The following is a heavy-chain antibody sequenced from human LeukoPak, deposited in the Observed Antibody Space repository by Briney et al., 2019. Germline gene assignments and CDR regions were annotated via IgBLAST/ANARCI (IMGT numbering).Heavy chain of an antibody. Sequence: ASVKVSCKVSGYTFTDYYMHWVQQAPGKGLEWMGLVDPEDGETIYAEKFQGRVTITADTSTDTAYMELSSLRSEDTAVYYCATVKEDRPGPGWGQGTLVTVSS. CDR3: ATVKEDRPGPG. CDR1: GYTFTDYY. CDR2: VDPEDGET. V-gene: IGHV1-69-2*01. J-gene: IGHJ4*02.